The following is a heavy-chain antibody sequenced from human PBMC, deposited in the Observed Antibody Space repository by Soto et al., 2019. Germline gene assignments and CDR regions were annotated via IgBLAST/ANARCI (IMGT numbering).Heavy chain of an antibody. CDR2: IYYSGST. CDR1: GGSISSSSYY. D-gene: IGHD3-10*01. CDR3: VRDIGVRGISAY. J-gene: IGHJ4*02. Sequence: QLQLQESGPGLVKPSETLSLTCTVSGGSISSSSYYWGWIRQPPGKGLEWIGSIYYSGSTYYNPSLKSRVTISKATSKNQFSLKLSSVTAADTAVYYCVRDIGVRGISAYWGQGTLVTVSS. V-gene: IGHV4-39*02.